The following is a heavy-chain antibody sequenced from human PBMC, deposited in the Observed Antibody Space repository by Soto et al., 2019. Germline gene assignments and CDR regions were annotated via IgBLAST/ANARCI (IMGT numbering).Heavy chain of an antibody. Sequence: PSETLSLTCTVSGGSISSYYWSWIRQPPGKGLEWIGYIYYSGSTNYNPSLKSRVTISVDTSKNQFSLKLTSVTAADTAVYYCARVLRYCSSTSCYAYYYYGMDVWGQGTTVTVSS. J-gene: IGHJ6*02. V-gene: IGHV4-59*12. CDR3: ARVLRYCSSTSCYAYYYYGMDV. CDR1: GGSISSYY. CDR2: IYYSGST. D-gene: IGHD2-2*01.